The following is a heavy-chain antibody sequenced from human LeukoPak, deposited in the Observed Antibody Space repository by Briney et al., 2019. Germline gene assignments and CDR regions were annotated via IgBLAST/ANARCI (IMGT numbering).Heavy chain of an antibody. J-gene: IGHJ5*02. D-gene: IGHD3-10*01. V-gene: IGHV1-8*01. CDR3: ARGVRLYYYGSCRRCWFDP. CDR1: GYTFTSYD. CDR2: MHPNSGNT. Sequence: ASVKVCCKASGYTFTSYDINWVRQATGQGLEWMGWMHPNSGNTGYAQKFKGRVAVTRNTSISTAYMELSSLRSEYTAVYYCARGVRLYYYGSCRRCWFDPWGQGTLVTVSS.